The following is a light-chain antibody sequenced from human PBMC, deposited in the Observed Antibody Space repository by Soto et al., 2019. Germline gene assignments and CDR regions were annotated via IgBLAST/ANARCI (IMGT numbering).Light chain of an antibody. CDR3: QQTDSSPST. Sequence: DIQMTQSPSTLSASVGDSVTITCRASQKISTYLSWFKQIPGRAPDLLIFAASILHSGVPSRFSGSRAATHFTLTITGLQPVAFATYYYQQTDSSPSTFSQGTKLEI. J-gene: IGKJ2*01. CDR2: AAS. CDR1: QKISTY. V-gene: IGKV1-39*01.